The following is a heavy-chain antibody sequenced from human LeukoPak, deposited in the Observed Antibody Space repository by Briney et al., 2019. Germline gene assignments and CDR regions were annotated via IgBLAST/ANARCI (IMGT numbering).Heavy chain of an antibody. Sequence: GASVKVSCKASGYTFTSYYMHWVRQAPGQGLEWMGGIIPIFGTANYAQKFQGRVTITADESTSTAYMELSSLRSEDTAVYYCVRDRGEYSSSPGGMDVWGQGTTVTVSS. J-gene: IGHJ6*02. CDR1: GYTFTSYY. V-gene: IGHV1-69*13. D-gene: IGHD6-6*01. CDR3: VRDRGEYSSSPGGMDV. CDR2: IIPIFGTA.